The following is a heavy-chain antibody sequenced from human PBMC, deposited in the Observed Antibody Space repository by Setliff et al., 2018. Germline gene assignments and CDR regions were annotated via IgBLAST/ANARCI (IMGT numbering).Heavy chain of an antibody. CDR1: GDTFSTYA. Sequence: SVKVSCKASGDTFSTYALSWVRQAPGQGLEWMGGIIPLLETAKYAQKFQGRVTITADKYTSTGYMELSSLRSEDTAMYYCARDWELESNRHPAIFDIWGQGTRVTVSS. CDR2: IIPLLETA. J-gene: IGHJ3*02. D-gene: IGHD3-10*01. V-gene: IGHV1-69*06. CDR3: ARDWELESNRHPAIFDI.